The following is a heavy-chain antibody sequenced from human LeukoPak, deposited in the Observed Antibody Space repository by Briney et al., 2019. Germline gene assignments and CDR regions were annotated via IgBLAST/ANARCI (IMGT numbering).Heavy chain of an antibody. CDR3: AKGAGSSGDYDY. Sequence: GGSLRLSCAASGFTFSSYGMHWVRQAPGKGLEWVAVMSYDRSNKYYTDSVKGRFTISRDNSKNTLYLQMNSLRTEDTALYYCAKGAGSSGDYDYWGQGTLVTVSS. V-gene: IGHV3-30*18. CDR2: MSYDRSNK. CDR1: GFTFSSYG. D-gene: IGHD4-17*01. J-gene: IGHJ4*02.